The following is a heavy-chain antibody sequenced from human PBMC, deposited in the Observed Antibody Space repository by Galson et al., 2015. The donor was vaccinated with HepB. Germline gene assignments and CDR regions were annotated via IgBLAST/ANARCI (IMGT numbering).Heavy chain of an antibody. CDR3: ATDDDFFDRSEYFPPRWHY. D-gene: IGHD3-22*01. V-gene: IGHV1-69*13. Sequence: SVKVSCKAYGGIFNRFPISWVRHAPGQGLEWMGGIIPIYNTPKYAQEFQGRVIFTADESTNTAYMDLINLRSEDTAVYYCATDDDFFDRSEYFPPRWHYWGRGTLVTVSS. CDR1: GGIFNRFP. CDR2: IIPIYNTP. J-gene: IGHJ4*02.